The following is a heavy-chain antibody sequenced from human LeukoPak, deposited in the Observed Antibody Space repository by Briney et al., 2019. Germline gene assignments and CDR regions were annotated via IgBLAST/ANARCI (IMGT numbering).Heavy chain of an antibody. CDR3: AKQLGYCSDGSCYFPY. J-gene: IGHJ4*02. V-gene: IGHV3-23*01. CDR1: GFTFSSYG. D-gene: IGHD2-15*01. CDR2: ISNSGGST. Sequence: GGSLRLSCAASGFTFSSYGMSWVRQAPGKGLEWVSAISNSGGSTPYADSVKGRFTISRDNSKNTLYLQMNSLRGEDTAVYYCAKQLGYCSDGSCYFPYWGQGTLVTVSS.